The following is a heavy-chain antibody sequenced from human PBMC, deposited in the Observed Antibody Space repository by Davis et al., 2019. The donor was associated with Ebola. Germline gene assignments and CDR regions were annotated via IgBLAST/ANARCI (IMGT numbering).Heavy chain of an antibody. CDR3: ARVSIVGAKPLYYYYGMDV. CDR1: GFTFSSYS. CDR2: ISSSSSYI. D-gene: IGHD1-26*01. Sequence: PGGSLRLSCAASGFTFSSYSMNWVRQAPGKGLEWFSSISSSSSYIYYADSVKGRFTISRDNAKNSLYLQMNSLRAEDTAVYYCARVSIVGAKPLYYYYGMDVWGQGTTVTVSS. V-gene: IGHV3-21*01. J-gene: IGHJ6*02.